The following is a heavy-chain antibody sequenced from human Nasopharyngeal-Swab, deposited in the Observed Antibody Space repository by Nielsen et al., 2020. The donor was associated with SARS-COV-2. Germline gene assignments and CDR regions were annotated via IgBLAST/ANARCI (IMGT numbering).Heavy chain of an antibody. CDR3: ARAKVVVVAASDY. CDR2: ISGSGGST. D-gene: IGHD2-15*01. J-gene: IGHJ4*02. V-gene: IGHV3-23*01. Sequence: RLEWVSAISGSGGSTYYADSVKGRFTISRDNSKNTLYLQMNSLRAEDTAVYYCARAKVVVVAASDYWGQGTLVTVSS.